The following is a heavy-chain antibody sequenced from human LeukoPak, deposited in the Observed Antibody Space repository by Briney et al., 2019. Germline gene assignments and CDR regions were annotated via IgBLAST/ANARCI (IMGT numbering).Heavy chain of an antibody. D-gene: IGHD3-16*02. Sequence: GGSLRLSCAASGFTFTTYWMGWVRQAPGKGLEWVANIKQDGSEQYYVDSVKGRFTISRDNAKNSLSLQMNSLRAEDTAVYYCARGPYDYVWGSYRRAIGLDYWGQGTLVTVS. CDR3: ARGPYDYVWGSYRRAIGLDY. J-gene: IGHJ4*02. CDR2: IKQDGSEQ. CDR1: GFTFTTYW. V-gene: IGHV3-7*01.